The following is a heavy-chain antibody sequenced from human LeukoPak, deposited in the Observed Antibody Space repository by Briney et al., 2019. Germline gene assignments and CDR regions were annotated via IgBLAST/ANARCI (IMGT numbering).Heavy chain of an antibody. Sequence: PSETLSLTCTASGVSISGKYWSWIRQTPGKGLEWVGYIYYSGTTTYNPSLKSRVTISVDTSKNHFSLKVMSVRTADAAAYYYARAVQLERPPPLIDYYYMDVWGKGTTVTVSS. J-gene: IGHJ6*03. V-gene: IGHV4-59*01. D-gene: IGHD1-1*01. CDR3: ARAVQLERPPPLIDYYYMDV. CDR2: IYYSGTT. CDR1: GVSISGKY.